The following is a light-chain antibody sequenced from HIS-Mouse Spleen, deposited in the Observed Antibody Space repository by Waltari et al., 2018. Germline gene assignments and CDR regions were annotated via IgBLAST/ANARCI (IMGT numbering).Light chain of an antibody. CDR1: QGISSY. CDR2: AAS. CDR3: QQVTSYPPT. Sequence: DIQLTQSPSFLSASVGDRVTITCRASQGISSYLAWYQQKPGKAPKLLIYAASTLQSGVPSRFRGSGSGTEFPLTISSLQPGDFTTYYCQQVTSYPPTFGQGTRLEIK. J-gene: IGKJ5*01. V-gene: IGKV1-9*01.